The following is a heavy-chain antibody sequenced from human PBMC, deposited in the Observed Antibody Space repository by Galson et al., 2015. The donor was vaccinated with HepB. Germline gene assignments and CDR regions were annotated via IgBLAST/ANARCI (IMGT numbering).Heavy chain of an antibody. CDR2: ISYDGNYK. J-gene: IGHJ6*02. Sequence: SLRLSCAASGFTFSGYGMHWVRQAPGKGLEWVAVISYDGNYKYYADSVKGRFTISRDNSKNTLYLQMNSLRAEDTAVYYCARDSDTAMVAPYYYYGMDVWGQGTTVTVSS. V-gene: IGHV3-30*03. CDR1: GFTFSGYG. D-gene: IGHD5-18*01. CDR3: ARDSDTAMVAPYYYYGMDV.